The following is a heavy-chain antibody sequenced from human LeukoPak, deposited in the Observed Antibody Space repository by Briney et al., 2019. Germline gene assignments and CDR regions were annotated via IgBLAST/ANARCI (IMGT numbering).Heavy chain of an antibody. J-gene: IGHJ6*02. Sequence: GGSLGLSCAASGFTFSSYAMHWVRQAPGKGLEWVAVISYDGSNKYYADSVKGRFTISRDNSKNTLYLQMNSLRAEDTAVYYCARNPEYYDSSGYHPRYYYGMDVWGQGTTVTVSS. CDR3: ARNPEYYDSSGYHPRYYYGMDV. V-gene: IGHV3-30-3*01. CDR2: ISYDGSNK. D-gene: IGHD3-22*01. CDR1: GFTFSSYA.